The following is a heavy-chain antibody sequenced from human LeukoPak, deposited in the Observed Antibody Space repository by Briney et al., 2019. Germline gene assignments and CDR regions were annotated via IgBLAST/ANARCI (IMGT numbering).Heavy chain of an antibody. V-gene: IGHV4-39*01. CDR2: IYYSGST. Sequence: SETLSLTCTVSGGSISSSSYYWGWIRQPPGKGLEWIGSIYYSGSTYYNPSLKSRVTISVDTSKNQFSLKLSSVTAADTAVYYCARTFEYSSSWYKFDYWGQGTLVTVSS. CDR3: ARTFEYSSSWYKFDY. J-gene: IGHJ4*02. D-gene: IGHD6-13*01. CDR1: GGSISSSSYY.